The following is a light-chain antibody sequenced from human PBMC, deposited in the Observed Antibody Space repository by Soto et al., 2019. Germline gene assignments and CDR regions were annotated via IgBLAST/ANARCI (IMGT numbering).Light chain of an antibody. CDR3: QQYDNLRPWT. J-gene: IGKJ1*01. CDR1: QDISNY. Sequence: DIQMTQSPSSLSASVGDRVTITSQASQDISNYLNWYQQKPGKAPKLLIYDASNLETGVPSRFSGSGSGTDFTFTISSLQPEDIATYYCQQYDNLRPWTFGQGTKVEIK. V-gene: IGKV1-33*01. CDR2: DAS.